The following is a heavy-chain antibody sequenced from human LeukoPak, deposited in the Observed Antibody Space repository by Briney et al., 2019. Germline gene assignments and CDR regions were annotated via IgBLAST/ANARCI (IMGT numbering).Heavy chain of an antibody. CDR2: IDSSGDST. Sequence: PGGSLRLSCAASGFTFSSSVMHWVRQGPGKGLEYVSDIDSSGDSTYYANSLKDRFTISRDNSKNTLYLQMNSLRAEDTAVYYCVRGTHNLASYYYGSGILYGWPRGFAFDIWGQGTMVTVSS. CDR3: VRGTHNLASYYYGSGILYGWPRGFAFDI. CDR1: GFTFSSSV. D-gene: IGHD3-10*01. V-gene: IGHV3-64*01. J-gene: IGHJ3*02.